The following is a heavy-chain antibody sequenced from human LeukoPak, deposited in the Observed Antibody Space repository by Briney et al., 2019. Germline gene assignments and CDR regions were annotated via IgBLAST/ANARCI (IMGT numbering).Heavy chain of an antibody. J-gene: IGHJ3*02. V-gene: IGHV4-59*01. CDR1: LGSISSYY. D-gene: IGHD2/OR15-2a*01. Sequence: SETLSLTCTVSLGSISSYYWSWIRQPPGKGLEWIGYIYYSGSTKYKPSLKSRATISVHTPKNQFSLKLSSVTSADTAVYYCASASLNIYAFDIWGQGTRVTVSS. CDR3: ASASLNIYAFDI. CDR2: IYYSGST.